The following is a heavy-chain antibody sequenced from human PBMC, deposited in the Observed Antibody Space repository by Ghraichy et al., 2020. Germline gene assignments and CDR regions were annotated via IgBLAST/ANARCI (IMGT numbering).Heavy chain of an antibody. D-gene: IGHD6-13*01. J-gene: IGHJ5*02. CDR2: ISYDGSNK. CDR3: AKDIYRYSSSWNNWFDP. CDR1: GFTFSSYG. Sequence: LSLTCAASGFTFSSYGMHWVRQAPGKGLEWVAVISYDGSNKYYADSVKGRFTISRDNSKNTLYLQMNSLRAEDTAVYYCAKDIYRYSSSWNNWFDPWGQGTLVTVSS. V-gene: IGHV3-30*18.